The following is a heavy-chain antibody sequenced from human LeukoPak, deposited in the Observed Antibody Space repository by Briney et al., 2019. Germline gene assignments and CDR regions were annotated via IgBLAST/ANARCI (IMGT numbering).Heavy chain of an antibody. V-gene: IGHV3-23*01. CDR1: GFTFSSYA. Sequence: PGGSLRLSCAASGFTFSSYAMSWVRQAPGKGLEWVAGIRDNGESTFYRDSVKGRFTISRDNSKNTLYLQMNSLRAEDTAVYYCAKDSEEYSLNYWGQGTLVTVSS. CDR3: AKDSEEYSLNY. D-gene: IGHD5-18*01. CDR2: IRDNGEST. J-gene: IGHJ4*02.